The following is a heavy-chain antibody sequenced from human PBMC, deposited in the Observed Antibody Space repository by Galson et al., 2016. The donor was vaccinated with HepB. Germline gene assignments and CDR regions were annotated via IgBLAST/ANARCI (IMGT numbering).Heavy chain of an antibody. CDR2: VYPGDSET. Sequence: QSGAEVKKPGESLKISCKGSGYSFTYYWIAWVRQMPGKGLEWMAMVYPGDSETRYSPSLKSRVTISVDKSKNQFSLKLSSVTAADTALYYCARALPGLHAFDIWGQGTMVTVSS. CDR1: GYSFTYYW. J-gene: IGHJ3*02. V-gene: IGHV5-51*01. D-gene: IGHD3-10*01. CDR3: ARALPGLHAFDI.